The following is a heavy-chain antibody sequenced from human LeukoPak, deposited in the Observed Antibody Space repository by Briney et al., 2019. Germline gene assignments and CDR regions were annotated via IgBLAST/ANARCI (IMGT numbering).Heavy chain of an antibody. CDR3: AKMEYFDY. CDR1: GFTFSNYG. Sequence: GGSLRLSCAASGFTFSNYGMSWVRQAPGKGLEWVSGMSGSGGSTSYADSVKGRFTISRDNSKNTLFLHMNSLRAEDTAVYYCAKMEYFDYWGQGTLVTVSS. CDR2: MSGSGGST. J-gene: IGHJ4*02. D-gene: IGHD3-3*01. V-gene: IGHV3-23*01.